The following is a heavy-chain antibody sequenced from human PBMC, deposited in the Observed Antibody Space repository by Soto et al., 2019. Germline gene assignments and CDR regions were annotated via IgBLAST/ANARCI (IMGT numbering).Heavy chain of an antibody. CDR1: GFSFSSSA. CDR2: ISESGDNT. Sequence: GGSLRLSCAASGFSFSSSAMSWVRQAPGKGLEWVSAISESGDNTFYADSVKGRFTTSRENSNNALYLQMDTLRAEDTALYFCAKGGYTYGLDPWGQGTLVTVSS. CDR3: AKGGYTYGLDP. V-gene: IGHV3-23*01. D-gene: IGHD5-18*01. J-gene: IGHJ5*02.